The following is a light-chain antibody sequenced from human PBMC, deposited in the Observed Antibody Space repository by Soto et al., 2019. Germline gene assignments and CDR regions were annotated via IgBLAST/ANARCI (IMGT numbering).Light chain of an antibody. Sequence: DIQMTQSPSSLSASVGDRFTMTFRASQSISSYLNWYQQKPGKAPKLLIYAASSLQSGVPSRFSGSGSGTDFTLTISSLQPEDFATYYCQQSYSTPTWTFGQGTKVDIK. CDR1: QSISSY. V-gene: IGKV1-39*01. CDR2: AAS. J-gene: IGKJ1*01. CDR3: QQSYSTPTWT.